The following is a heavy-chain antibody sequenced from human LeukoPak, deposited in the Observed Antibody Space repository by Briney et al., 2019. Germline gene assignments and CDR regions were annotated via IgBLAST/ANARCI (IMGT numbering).Heavy chain of an antibody. J-gene: IGHJ3*02. Sequence: GSLRLSCAASGFSFNSDWMDWVRQAPGKGLEWVANIKHDESEKNYLDSVKGRFTISRDNAKNSLYLQMNSLRAEDTAVYYCARALGLWGDAFDIWGQGTMVTVSS. CDR1: GFSFNSDW. V-gene: IGHV3-7*01. CDR3: ARALGLWGDAFDI. CDR2: IKHDESEK. D-gene: IGHD3-16*01.